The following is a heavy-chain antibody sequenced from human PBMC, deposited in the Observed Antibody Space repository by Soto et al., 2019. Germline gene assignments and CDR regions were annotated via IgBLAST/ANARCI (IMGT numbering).Heavy chain of an antibody. CDR1: GGSFSGYY. CDR3: ARWKVIHLNWFDP. Sequence: QVQLQQWGAGLLKPSETLSLTCAVYGGSFSGYYWSWIRQPPGKGLEWIGEINHSGSTNYNPSLKSRVTISVDTSENQFSLKLSSVTAADTAVYYYARWKVIHLNWFDPWGQGTLDTVSS. J-gene: IGHJ5*02. V-gene: IGHV4-34*01. D-gene: IGHD3-16*02. CDR2: INHSGST.